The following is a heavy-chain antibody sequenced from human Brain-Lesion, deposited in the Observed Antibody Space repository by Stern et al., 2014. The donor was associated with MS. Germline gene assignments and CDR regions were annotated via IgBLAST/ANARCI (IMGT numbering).Heavy chain of an antibody. V-gene: IGHV3-7*01. CDR1: GLSFSDYW. CDR2: IKQDGSEK. J-gene: IGHJ4*02. Sequence: VQLVESGGGLAQPGGSLRLSCAASGLSFSDYWMSWVRQAPGKGLEWVAYIKQDGSEKYCLDTVKGRFTISRDNTKNSLSLQKNSLRAEDTDFYYCARGRDYFGPWGQGTLVTVSS. CDR3: ARGRDYFGP.